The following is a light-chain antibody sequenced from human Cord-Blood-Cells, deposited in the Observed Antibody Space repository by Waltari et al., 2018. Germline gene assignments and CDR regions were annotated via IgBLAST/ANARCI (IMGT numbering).Light chain of an antibody. CDR1: NIGSKS. CDR3: QVWESSSDHHWV. CDR2: DDS. V-gene: IGLV3-21*03. Sequence: SYVLTQPPSVSVAPGKTARITCGGNNIGSKSVHWYQQKPGQAPVLVVYDDSDRPSGCPWRFEGSNSGNTDRLSSSRVEAGDEADDYCQVWESSSDHHWVFGGGTKLTVL. J-gene: IGLJ3*02.